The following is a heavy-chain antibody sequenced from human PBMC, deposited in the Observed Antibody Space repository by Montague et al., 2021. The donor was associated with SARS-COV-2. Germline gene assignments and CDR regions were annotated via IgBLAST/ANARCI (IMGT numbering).Heavy chain of an antibody. CDR1: GGSISSYY. V-gene: IGHV4-4*07. CDR2: IYPSGST. Sequence: SETLSLTCTVSGGSISSYYWSWIRQPAGKGLEWIGRIYPSGSTKYNPSLKSRVTMSVDTSKNQFSLKLSSVTAADTAVYYCARDHMTILLMVYYYGMDVWGQGTTVIVSS. J-gene: IGHJ6*02. D-gene: IGHD4/OR15-4a*01. CDR3: ARDHMTILLMVYYYGMDV.